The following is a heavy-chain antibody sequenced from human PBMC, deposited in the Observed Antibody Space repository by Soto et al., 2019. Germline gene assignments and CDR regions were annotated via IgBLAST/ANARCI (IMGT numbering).Heavy chain of an antibody. CDR3: VRDTTIDPAGYQAFDI. J-gene: IGHJ3*02. CDR2: ISRSSGTM. Sequence: KGLEWVSHISRSSGTMYYSDSVKGRFTISRDKAKISLYLQMNSLRAEDTAVYYCVRDTTIDPAGYQAFDIWGPGIMVT. V-gene: IGHV3-48*01. D-gene: IGHD6-25*01.